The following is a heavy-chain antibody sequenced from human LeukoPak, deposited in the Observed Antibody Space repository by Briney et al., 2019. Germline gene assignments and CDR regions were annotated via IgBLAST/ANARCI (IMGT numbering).Heavy chain of an antibody. Sequence: GGSLRLSCAASGFTVSSNYMSWVRQAPGKGLEWVSVIYSGGSTYYADSVKGRFTISRDNSKNTLYLQMNSLRAEDTAVCYCARDRSYGSGRLDWGQGTLVTVSS. CDR3: ARDRSYGSGRLD. CDR1: GFTVSSNY. D-gene: IGHD3-10*01. CDR2: IYSGGST. V-gene: IGHV3-53*01. J-gene: IGHJ4*02.